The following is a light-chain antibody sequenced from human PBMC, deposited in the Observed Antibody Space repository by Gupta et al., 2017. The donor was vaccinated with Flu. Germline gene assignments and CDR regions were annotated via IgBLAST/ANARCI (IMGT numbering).Light chain of an antibody. J-gene: IGLJ2*01. CDR1: KSRDVY. CDR2: QDT. CDR3: QEWNSGTVV. Sequence: SYELTHPPSVSVSPGQTASVTRSGDKSRDVYVSWYQQKPGQSPVLDIYQDTQRPTAIPERFSSSDSATTVGMTISGTQAVDDSYYCSQEWNSGTVVFGGGTKLTVL. V-gene: IGLV3-1*01.